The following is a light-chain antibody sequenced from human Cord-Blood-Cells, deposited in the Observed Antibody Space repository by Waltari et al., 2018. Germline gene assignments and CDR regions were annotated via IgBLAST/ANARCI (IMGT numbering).Light chain of an antibody. CDR2: WAS. J-gene: IGKJ2*01. CDR1: QSVLYSSNNKNY. V-gene: IGKV4-1*01. Sequence: DIVMTQSPDSLAVSLGERATINCKSSQSVLYSSNNKNYLAWYQQKPGQPPKLLIDWASTREFGVPDRFSGSGYGTDFPLTISSLQAEAVAVYYCQQYYSTMYTFGQGTQLEIK. CDR3: QQYYSTMYT.